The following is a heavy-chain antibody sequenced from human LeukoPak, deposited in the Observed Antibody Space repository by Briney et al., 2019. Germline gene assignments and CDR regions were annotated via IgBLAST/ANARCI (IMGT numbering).Heavy chain of an antibody. Sequence: PSETLSLTCTVSGYSISSGYYWGWIRQPPGKGLEWIGSIYYSGSTYYNPSLKSRVTISVDTSKNQFSLKLSSVTAADTAVYYCARHSPVGIFYFDYWGQGTLVTASS. D-gene: IGHD1-26*01. V-gene: IGHV4-38-2*02. CDR1: GYSISSGYY. CDR2: IYYSGST. J-gene: IGHJ4*02. CDR3: ARHSPVGIFYFDY.